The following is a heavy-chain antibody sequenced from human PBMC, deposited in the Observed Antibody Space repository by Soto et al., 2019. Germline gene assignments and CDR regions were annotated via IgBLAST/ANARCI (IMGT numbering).Heavy chain of an antibody. V-gene: IGHV1-2*02. J-gene: IGHJ3*02. CDR1: GYTFTGYY. Sequence: ASVKVSCKASGYTFTGYYMHWVRQAPGQGLEWMGWINPNSGGTNYAQKFQGRVTMTRDTSISTAYMELSRLRSDGTAVYYCARVDCSSTSCYAPRRAFDIWGQGTMVTVSS. CDR3: ARVDCSSTSCYAPRRAFDI. CDR2: INPNSGGT. D-gene: IGHD2-2*01.